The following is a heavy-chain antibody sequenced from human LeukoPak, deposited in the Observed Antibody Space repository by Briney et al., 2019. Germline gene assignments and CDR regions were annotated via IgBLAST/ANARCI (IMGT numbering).Heavy chain of an antibody. D-gene: IGHD6-6*01. V-gene: IGHV3-66*02. CDR3: ARARYSSSAGPWDY. CDR1: GFTVSSNY. Sequence: GGSLRLSCAASGFTVSSNYMSWVRQAPGKGLEWVSVIYSGGSTYYADSVKGRFTISRDNSKNTLYLQMNCLRAEDTAVYYCARARYSSSAGPWDYWGQGTLVTVSS. CDR2: IYSGGST. J-gene: IGHJ4*02.